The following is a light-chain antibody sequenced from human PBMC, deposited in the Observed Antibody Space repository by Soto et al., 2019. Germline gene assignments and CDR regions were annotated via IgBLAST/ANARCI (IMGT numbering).Light chain of an antibody. CDR3: QQYNSYSRT. J-gene: IGKJ1*01. CDR1: QSINTW. CDR2: KAS. Sequence: DIKMTQSPSTLSGSVGDRVTITYRASQSINTWLAWYQQKPGKAPKLLIYKASSLESGVPSRFSGSGSGTEFTLTISSLQPDDFATYYCQQYNSYSRTFGQGTKVDI. V-gene: IGKV1-5*03.